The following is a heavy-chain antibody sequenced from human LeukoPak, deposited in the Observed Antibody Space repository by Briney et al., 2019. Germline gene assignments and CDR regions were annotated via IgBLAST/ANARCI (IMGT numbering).Heavy chain of an antibody. CDR3: AGGDRPYCIGGSCTDY. CDR1: GGSISSYY. D-gene: IGHD2-15*01. CDR2: IYYSGST. V-gene: IGHV4-59*08. Sequence: SETLSLTCTVSGGSISSYYWSWIRQPPGKGLEWIGYIYYSGSTNYNPSLKSRVTISVDTSKNQFSLKLSSVTAADTAVYYCAGGDRPYCIGGSCTDYWGQGTLVTVSS. J-gene: IGHJ4*02.